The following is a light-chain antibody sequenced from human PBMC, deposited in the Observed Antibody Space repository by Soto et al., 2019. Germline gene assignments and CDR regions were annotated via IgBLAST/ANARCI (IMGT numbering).Light chain of an antibody. J-gene: IGKJ2*01. V-gene: IGKV3-15*01. CDR2: GAS. CDR1: QSVSSN. CDR3: QQYNNGPLYT. Sequence: EIVMTQSPDTLSLSPGERATLSCRASQSVSSNLAWYQQKPGQAPRLLIYGASTRATGIPARFSGSGSGIEFTLPISSLQSEDFAVYYCQQYNNGPLYTFGQGTKLEIK.